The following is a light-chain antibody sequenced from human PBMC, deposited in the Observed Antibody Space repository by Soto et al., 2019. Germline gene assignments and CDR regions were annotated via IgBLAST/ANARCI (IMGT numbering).Light chain of an antibody. V-gene: IGLV2-14*01. CDR1: SSDVGGYNY. J-gene: IGLJ2*01. Sequence: QSVLTQPASVSGSPGQSITISCTGTSSDVGGYNYVSWYQQHPGKAPKLMINEVSNRPSGVSNRFSGSKSGNTASLTISGLQAEDEADYYCSSYTSSSTLVVFGGGTKVTVL. CDR3: SSYTSSSTLVV. CDR2: EVS.